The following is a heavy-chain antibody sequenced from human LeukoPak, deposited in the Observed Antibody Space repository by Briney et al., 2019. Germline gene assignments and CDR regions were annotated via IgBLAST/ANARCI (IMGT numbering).Heavy chain of an antibody. CDR2: IYTSGST. J-gene: IGHJ5*02. CDR3: ASRCGGNSDSCWFDP. D-gene: IGHD4-23*01. CDR1: GGSFSSYY. Sequence: SETLSLTCTVSGGSFSSYYWSWIRQPAGKGLEWIGRIYTSGSTNYNPSLKSRVTISVDTSKNQFSLKLSSVTAADTAVYYCASRCGGNSDSCWFDPWGQGTLVTVSS. V-gene: IGHV4-4*07.